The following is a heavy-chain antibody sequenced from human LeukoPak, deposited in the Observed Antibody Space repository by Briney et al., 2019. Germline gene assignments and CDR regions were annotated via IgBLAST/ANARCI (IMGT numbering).Heavy chain of an antibody. V-gene: IGHV4-34*01. D-gene: IGHD3-10*01. Sequence: SETLSLTCAVYGGSFSGYYWGWIRQPPGKGLEWIGEINHSGSTNYNPSLKSRVTISVDTSKNQFSLKLSSVTAADTAEHYCARGRSAPYYYGSGSKLDYWGQGTLVTVSS. J-gene: IGHJ4*02. CDR2: INHSGST. CDR1: GGSFSGYY. CDR3: ARGRSAPYYYGSGSKLDY.